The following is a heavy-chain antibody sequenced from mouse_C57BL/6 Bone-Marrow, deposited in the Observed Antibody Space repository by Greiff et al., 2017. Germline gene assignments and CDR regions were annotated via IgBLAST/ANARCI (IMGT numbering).Heavy chain of an antibody. CDR1: GYTFTSYW. J-gene: IGHJ3*01. Sequence: QVQLQQPGAELVKPGASVKLSCKASGYTFTSYWMHWVKQRPGQGLEWIGMIHPNSGSTNYNEKFKSKATLTVDKSSSTAYMQLRSLTSEDSAVYYCAREGIFPELSAYWGQGTLVTVSA. V-gene: IGHV1-64*01. CDR2: IHPNSGST. CDR3: AREGIFPELSAY.